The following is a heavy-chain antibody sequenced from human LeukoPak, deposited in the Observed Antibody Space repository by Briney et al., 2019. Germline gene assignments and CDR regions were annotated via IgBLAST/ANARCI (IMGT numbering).Heavy chain of an antibody. CDR2: ISYDGSNT. CDR1: GFIFSRYG. J-gene: IGHJ3*02. CDR3: AKDLLLLFDNGICGFDI. D-gene: IGHD3-10*01. V-gene: IGHV3-30*18. Sequence: GGSLRLSCAASGFIFSRYGMHWVRQAPGKGLEWVSVISYDGSNTAYADSVKGRFTISRDNSKNTLYLQMNSLRAEDTAVYYCAKDLLLLFDNGICGFDIWGQGTMVTVSS.